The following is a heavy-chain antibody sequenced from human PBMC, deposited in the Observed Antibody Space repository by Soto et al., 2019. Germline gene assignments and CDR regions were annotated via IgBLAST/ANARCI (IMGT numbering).Heavy chain of an antibody. CDR2: IYYSGST. V-gene: IGHV4-59*01. CDR1: GGSISSYY. Sequence: PSETLSLTCTMSGGSISSYYWSWIRQPPGKGLEWIGYIYYSGSTNYNPSLKSRVTISVDTSKNQFSLKLSSVTAADTAVYYCAREAAVAGGLDYWGQGTLVTVSS. CDR3: AREAAVAGGLDY. D-gene: IGHD6-19*01. J-gene: IGHJ4*02.